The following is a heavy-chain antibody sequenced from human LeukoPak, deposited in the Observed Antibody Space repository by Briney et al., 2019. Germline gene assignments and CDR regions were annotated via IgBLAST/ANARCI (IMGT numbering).Heavy chain of an antibody. J-gene: IGHJ4*02. CDR2: ISGDGGST. V-gene: IGHV3-43*02. CDR3: AKRYCSGGSCYHVDF. CDR1: GFTFYDYA. Sequence: GGSLRLSCAASGFTFYDYAMHWVRQAPGKGLDWVSLISGDGGSTSYADSVRGRFTISRDNSRNSLYLQMNSLRTEDTALYYCAKRYCSGGSCYHVDFWGQGTLVTVSS. D-gene: IGHD2-15*01.